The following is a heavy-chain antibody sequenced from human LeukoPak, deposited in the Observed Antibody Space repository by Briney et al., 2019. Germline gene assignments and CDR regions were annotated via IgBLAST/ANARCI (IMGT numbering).Heavy chain of an antibody. CDR1: GGSITTSNW. J-gene: IGHJ4*02. V-gene: IGHV4-4*02. D-gene: IGHD6-19*01. Sequence: SGTLSLTCTVSGGSITTSNWWSWVRQPPGKGLEWIGEIHPSGGINYSPSLRSRATLSMDKSKNQFSLKLSSVTAADTAVYYCARRTERGWFDYWGQGTLVTVSS. CDR3: ARRTERGWFDY. CDR2: IHPSGGI.